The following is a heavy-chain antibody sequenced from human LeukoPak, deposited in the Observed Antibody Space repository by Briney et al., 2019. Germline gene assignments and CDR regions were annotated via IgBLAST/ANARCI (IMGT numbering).Heavy chain of an antibody. CDR2: IYYSGST. Sequence: SETLSLTCTVSGGSISSYYWSWIRQPPGKGLEWIGYIYYSGSTNYNPSLKSRVTMSVDTSKNQFSLKLSSVTAADTAVYYCAGVDYGGTGNFDHWGQGTLVTVSS. D-gene: IGHD4-23*01. J-gene: IGHJ4*02. V-gene: IGHV4-59*01. CDR1: GGSISSYY. CDR3: AGVDYGGTGNFDH.